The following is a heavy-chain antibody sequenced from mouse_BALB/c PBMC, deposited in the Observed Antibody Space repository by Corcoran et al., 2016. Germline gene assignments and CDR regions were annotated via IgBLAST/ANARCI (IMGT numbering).Heavy chain of an antibody. Sequence: QVTLKESGPGILKPSQTLSLTCSFSGFSLSTSGMGVGWIRQPSGKGLEWLAHIWWDDDKHYNPSLKRPLTISKDISRNQVFLKITSGDTADPATDYWARRNGNSEYAMDYWGQGTPVTVAS. CDR3: ARRNGNSEYAMDY. V-gene: IGHV8-8*01. D-gene: IGHD2-1*01. CDR2: IWWDDDK. J-gene: IGHJ4*01. CDR1: GFSLSTSGMG.